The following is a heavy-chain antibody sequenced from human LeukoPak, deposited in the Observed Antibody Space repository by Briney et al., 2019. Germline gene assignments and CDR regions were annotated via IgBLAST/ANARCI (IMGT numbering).Heavy chain of an antibody. V-gene: IGHV4-34*01. D-gene: IGHD6-19*01. CDR2: INHSGST. J-gene: IGHJ4*02. CDR3: ARGGSSGWYYNLPYDY. CDR1: GGSFSGYY. Sequence: SETLSPTCAVYGGSFSGYYWSWIRQPPGKGLEWIGEINHSGSTNYNPSLKSRVTISVDTSKNQFSLKLSSVTAADTAVYYCARGGSSGWYYNLPYDYWGQGTLVTVSS.